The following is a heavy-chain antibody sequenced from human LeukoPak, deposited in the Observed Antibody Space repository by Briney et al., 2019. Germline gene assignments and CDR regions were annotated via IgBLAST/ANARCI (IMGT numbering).Heavy chain of an antibody. V-gene: IGHV4-38-2*02. CDR2: IYHSGST. CDR1: GYSISSGYY. Sequence: SETLSLTCTVSGYSISSGYYWGWIRQPPGKGLEWIGSIYHSGSTYYNPSLKSRVTISVDTSENQFSLKLSSVTAADTAVYYCARAPAGYSSGWYGYWGQGTLVTVSS. D-gene: IGHD6-19*01. CDR3: ARAPAGYSSGWYGY. J-gene: IGHJ4*02.